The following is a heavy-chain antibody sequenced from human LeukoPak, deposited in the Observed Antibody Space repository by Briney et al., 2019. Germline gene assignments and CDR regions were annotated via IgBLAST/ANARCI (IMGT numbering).Heavy chain of an antibody. J-gene: IGHJ4*02. CDR3: ASRGRAGSDMLALDY. CDR1: GASVTDYY. Sequence: SETLSLTCSVSGASVTDYYWSWIRQTPGKGLEWLGHIYYSVTTHYNPSLKSRLSISVDTSKNQFSLRLSSVTAADTAVYYCASRGRAGSDMLALDYWGQETLITVSS. CDR2: IYYSVTT. D-gene: IGHD6-19*01. V-gene: IGHV4-59*02.